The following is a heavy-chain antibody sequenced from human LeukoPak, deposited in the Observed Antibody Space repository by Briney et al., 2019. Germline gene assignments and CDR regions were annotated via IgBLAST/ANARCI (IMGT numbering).Heavy chain of an antibody. Sequence: ASVKVSCKVSGYTLTELSMHWVRQAPGKGLDWMGGFDPEDGETIYAQKFQGRVTMTEDTSTDTAYMELSSLRSEDTAVYYCATSNKWLVKKYFDYWGQGTLVTVSS. J-gene: IGHJ4*02. CDR2: FDPEDGET. CDR3: ATSNKWLVKKYFDY. CDR1: GYTLTELS. D-gene: IGHD6-19*01. V-gene: IGHV1-24*01.